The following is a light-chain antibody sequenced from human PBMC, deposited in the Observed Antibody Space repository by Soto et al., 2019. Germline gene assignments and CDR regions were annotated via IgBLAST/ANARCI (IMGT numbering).Light chain of an antibody. Sequence: DIVMTQSPATLSVSPGERATLSCRASQNVRSNLAWYQQKPGQPPRLLIYTASTRAPGVPARFSGSGSGTEFTLTITSLQSDDFAVYSCLQYNDWVPTCGLGTKGEIK. CDR1: QNVRSN. CDR2: TAS. CDR3: LQYNDWVPT. J-gene: IGKJ1*01. V-gene: IGKV3-15*01.